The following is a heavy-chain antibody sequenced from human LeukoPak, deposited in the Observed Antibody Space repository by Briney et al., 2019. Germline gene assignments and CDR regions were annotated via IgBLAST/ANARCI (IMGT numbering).Heavy chain of an antibody. Sequence: ASVKVSCKASGGTFSSYAISWVRQAPGQGLEWMGIINPSGGSTSYAQKFQGRVTMTRDTSTSTVYMELSSLRSEDTAVYYCARIFLRGVTVTTPVASFDYWGQGTLVTVSS. J-gene: IGHJ4*02. CDR3: ARIFLRGVTVTTPVASFDY. V-gene: IGHV1-46*01. D-gene: IGHD4-17*01. CDR2: INPSGGST. CDR1: GGTFSSYA.